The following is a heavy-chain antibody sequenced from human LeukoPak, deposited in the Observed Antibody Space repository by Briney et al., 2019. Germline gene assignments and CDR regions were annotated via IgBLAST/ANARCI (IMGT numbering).Heavy chain of an antibody. V-gene: IGHV3-23*01. D-gene: IGHD3-22*01. J-gene: IGHJ4*01. CDR2: ITASGGNE. Sequence: PGGSLRLSCAASGFTFSSYAMSWVRQAPGKGLEWVAGITASGGNEHYADSVRGRVAISRDNSNNILYLQLNNLTAEDTALYYCAKADRVTMMVMVTYFDSWGQGTLVTVSS. CDR3: AKADRVTMMVMVTYFDS. CDR1: GFTFSSYA.